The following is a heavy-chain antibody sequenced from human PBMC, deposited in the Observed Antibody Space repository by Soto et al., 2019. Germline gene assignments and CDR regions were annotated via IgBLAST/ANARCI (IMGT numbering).Heavy chain of an antibody. J-gene: IGHJ4*02. CDR2: IIPIFGTA. D-gene: IGHD3-22*01. V-gene: IGHV1-69*01. CDR3: ASGYYYDSSGYYAFEDY. Sequence: QVKLVQSGAEVKKPGSSVKVSCKASGGTFSSYAISWVRQAPGQGLEWMGGIIPIFGTANYAQKFQGRVTITADESTSTAYMELSSLRSEDTAVYYCASGYYYDSSGYYAFEDYWGQGTLVTVSS. CDR1: GGTFSSYA.